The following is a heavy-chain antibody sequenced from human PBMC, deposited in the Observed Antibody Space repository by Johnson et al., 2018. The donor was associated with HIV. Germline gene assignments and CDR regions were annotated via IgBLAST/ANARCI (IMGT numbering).Heavy chain of an antibody. V-gene: IGHV3-11*04. CDR1: GFTFSDYY. J-gene: IGHJ3*02. CDR2: FSGSGDNT. Sequence: VQLVESGGGLVKPGGSLRLSCAASGFTFSDYYMSWIRQAPGKGLEWVSTFSGSGDNTYYADSVRGRFAISRDNAKNSLYLQMNSLRAEDTAVYYCARDGVVVVPGGWGAFDIWGQGTLVTVSS. CDR3: ARDGVVVVPGGWGAFDI. D-gene: IGHD2-15*01.